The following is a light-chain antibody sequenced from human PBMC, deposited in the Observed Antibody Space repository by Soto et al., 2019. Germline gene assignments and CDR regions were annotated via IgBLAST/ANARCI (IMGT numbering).Light chain of an antibody. CDR3: QQANSFPLT. Sequence: DIQMTQSPSSLSASVGDRVTITCRASQTISNFVNWYQQKLGRAPRLLIYAASSLQSGVPSRFSGSGSGTDFTLTISSLQPEDFATYYCQQANSFPLTFGGGTKVDI. CDR2: AAS. J-gene: IGKJ4*01. V-gene: IGKV1-39*01. CDR1: QTISNF.